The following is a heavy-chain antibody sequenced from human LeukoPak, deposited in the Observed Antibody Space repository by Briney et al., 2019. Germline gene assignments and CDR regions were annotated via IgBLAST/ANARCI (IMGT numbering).Heavy chain of an antibody. CDR3: ARDRSPEGFDY. Sequence: PGRSLRLSCAASGFTFSSYAMHWVRQAPGKGLEWVAVISYDGSNKYYADSVKGRFTISRDNAKNSLYLQMNSLRAEDTAVYYCARDRSPEGFDYWGQGTLVTVSS. CDR2: ISYDGSNK. CDR1: GFTFSSYA. J-gene: IGHJ4*02. V-gene: IGHV3-30*04. D-gene: IGHD3-16*02.